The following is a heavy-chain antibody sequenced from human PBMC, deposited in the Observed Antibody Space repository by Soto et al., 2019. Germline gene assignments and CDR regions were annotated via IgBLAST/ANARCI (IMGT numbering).Heavy chain of an antibody. CDR3: ATVGYCSGGSCYSSHYYGMDV. CDR2: ISSSSSYI. CDR1: GFTFSIYS. V-gene: IGHV3-21*04. J-gene: IGHJ6*02. Sequence: GGSLRLSCAASGFTFSIYSMNWVRQAPGKGLEWVSSISSSSSYIYYADSVKGRFTISRDNAKNSLYLQMNSLRAEDTAVYYCATVGYCSGGSCYSSHYYGMDVWGQGTTVTVSS. D-gene: IGHD2-15*01.